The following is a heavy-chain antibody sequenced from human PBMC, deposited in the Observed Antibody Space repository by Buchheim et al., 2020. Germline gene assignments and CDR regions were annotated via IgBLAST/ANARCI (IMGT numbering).Heavy chain of an antibody. CDR2: IYHSAST. CDR3: ARGPFFQH. J-gene: IGHJ1*01. V-gene: IGHV4-30-2*01. CDR1: GGSISSGGYS. Sequence: QLQLQESGSGLVKPSQTLTLTCAVSGGSISSGGYSWIWIRQPPGKDLECIMYIYHSASTHSNPYLQSRVSISADRSKNQFSLKLSSVTAADTAVYCCARGPFFQHWGQGTL.